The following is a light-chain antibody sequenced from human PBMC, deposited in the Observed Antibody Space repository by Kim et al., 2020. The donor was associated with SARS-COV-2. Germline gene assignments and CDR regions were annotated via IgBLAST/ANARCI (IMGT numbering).Light chain of an antibody. J-gene: IGLJ3*02. V-gene: IGLV3-27*01. CDR1: VLAKRY. Sequence: SGSPGQTARMTCSGDVLAKRYARWFQQKPGQAPLLVIYKDSKRPSGIPERFSGSSSGTTVTLTISGAQVEDEADYYCYSAADNNWLFGGGTQLTVL. CDR2: KDS. CDR3: YSAADNNWL.